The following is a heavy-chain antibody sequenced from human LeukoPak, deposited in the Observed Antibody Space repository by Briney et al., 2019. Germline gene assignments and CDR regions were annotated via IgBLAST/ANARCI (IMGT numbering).Heavy chain of an antibody. CDR2: MSPNSGDT. CDR1: GYTFTTHD. V-gene: IGHV1-8*01. D-gene: IGHD7-27*01. Sequence: ASVKVSCKASGYTFTTHDINWVRQATGQGLEWLGWMSPNSGDTGYAQKFQGRVTMASDSSISTAYMELSSVRSEDTAIYYCVRTPPNWGFDYWGQGTLVTVSS. J-gene: IGHJ4*02. CDR3: VRTPPNWGFDY.